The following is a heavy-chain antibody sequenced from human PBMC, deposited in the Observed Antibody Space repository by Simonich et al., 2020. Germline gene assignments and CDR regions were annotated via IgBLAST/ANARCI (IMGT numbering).Heavy chain of an antibody. CDR2: VSAYNGNT. V-gene: IGHV1-18*01. CDR1: GYTFTSYG. J-gene: IGHJ4*02. D-gene: IGHD6-13*01. Sequence: QVQLVQSGAEVKKPGASVKVSCKASGYTFTSYGFSWVRQAPGQGREWMGWVSAYNGNTSYSQKLQGNVTMTTDTSTSTAYMELRSLRSDDTAVYYCARDQGGRAAAATDYWGQGTLVTVSS. CDR3: ARDQGGRAAAATDY.